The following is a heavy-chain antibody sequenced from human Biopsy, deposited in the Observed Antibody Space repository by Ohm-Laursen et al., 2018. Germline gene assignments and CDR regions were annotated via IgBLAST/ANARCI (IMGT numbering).Heavy chain of an antibody. CDR3: ARDDDTTGHYMILNH. V-gene: IGHV3-33*01. CDR1: GFAFSYYG. D-gene: IGHD3-9*01. CDR2: MWSDGINK. J-gene: IGHJ5*02. Sequence: SLRLYCSASGFAFSYYGLHRVRQAPGKGLQWVAVMWSDGINKNYADSVKGRFTVSRDNSNNVLYLQMSSLRDEDSAVYYCARDDDTTGHYMILNHWGQGTLVTVSS.